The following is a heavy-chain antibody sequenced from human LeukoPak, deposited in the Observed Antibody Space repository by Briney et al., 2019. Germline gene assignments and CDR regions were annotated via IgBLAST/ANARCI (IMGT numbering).Heavy chain of an antibody. J-gene: IGHJ5*02. Sequence: ASVKVSCKASGYTFTGYYMHWVRQAPGQGLEWMGRINPNSGGTNYAQKFQGRVTMTRDTSISTAYMELSRLRSDDTAVYYCARDKSVAVAGIPTHNWFDLWGQGTLVTVSS. CDR1: GYTFTGYY. CDR2: INPNSGGT. V-gene: IGHV1-2*06. CDR3: ARDKSVAVAGIPTHNWFDL. D-gene: IGHD6-19*01.